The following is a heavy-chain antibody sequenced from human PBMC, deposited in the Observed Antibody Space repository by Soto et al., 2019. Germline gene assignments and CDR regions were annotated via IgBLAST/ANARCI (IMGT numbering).Heavy chain of an antibody. J-gene: IGHJ4*02. CDR2: ISSSSSYI. D-gene: IGHD6-13*01. V-gene: IGHV3-21*01. Sequence: EVQLVESGGGLVKPGGSLRLSCAASGFTFSSYSMNWVRQAPVKVLELVSSISSSSSYIYYADSVKGRFTISRDNAKNSLYLQMNSLRAEDTAVYYCAIVQYSISWPTFDSWGQGTLVTVAS. CDR3: AIVQYSISWPTFDS. CDR1: GFTFSSYS.